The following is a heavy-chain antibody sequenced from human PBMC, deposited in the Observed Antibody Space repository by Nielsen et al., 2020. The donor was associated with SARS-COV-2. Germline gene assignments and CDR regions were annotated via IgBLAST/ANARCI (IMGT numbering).Heavy chain of an antibody. Sequence: GSLRLSCAVYGGSFSGYYWSWIRQPPGKGLEWIGEINHSGSTNYNPSLKSRVTISVDTSKNQFSLKLSSVTAADTAVYYCARGPPITMIVVARPFDYWGQGTLVTVSS. CDR1: GGSFSGYY. V-gene: IGHV4-34*01. J-gene: IGHJ4*02. CDR3: ARGPPITMIVVARPFDY. CDR2: INHSGST. D-gene: IGHD3-22*01.